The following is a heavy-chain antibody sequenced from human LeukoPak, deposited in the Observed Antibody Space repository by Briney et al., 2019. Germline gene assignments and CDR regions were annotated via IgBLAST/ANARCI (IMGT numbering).Heavy chain of an antibody. V-gene: IGHV3-48*03. Sequence: PGGSLRLSCAASGFTFRSYEMNGVRQAPGKGLEWVAYVSANGDTIYYADSVRGRFTICRDNAKNSLFLQMNSRRADDTAVYYFVSAYAGFLDYWGQGTLVTVSS. CDR1: GFTFRSYE. CDR2: VSANGDTI. J-gene: IGHJ4*02. CDR3: VSAYAGFLDY. D-gene: IGHD2-2*01.